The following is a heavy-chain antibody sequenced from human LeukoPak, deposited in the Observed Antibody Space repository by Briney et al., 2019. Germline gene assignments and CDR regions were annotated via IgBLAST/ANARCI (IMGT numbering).Heavy chain of an antibody. CDR3: AKGRGSSGSDYFDY. D-gene: IGHD6-19*01. CDR2: IKHDGSVK. CDR1: GFTFSRYW. V-gene: IGHV3-7*05. Sequence: GGSLRLSCAVSGFTFSRYWMSWVRQAPGKGLEWVANIKHDGSVKYYVDSVKGRFTISRDNAKNSLYLQMNSLRAEDTAVYYCAKGRGSSGSDYFDYWGQGTLVTVSS. J-gene: IGHJ4*02.